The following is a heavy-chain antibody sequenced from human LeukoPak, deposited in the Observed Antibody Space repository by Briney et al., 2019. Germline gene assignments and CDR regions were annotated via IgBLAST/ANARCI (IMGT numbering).Heavy chain of an antibody. CDR2: ISGSGGTT. Sequence: PGGSLRLSCAASGFTFSNFAMNWVRQAPGKGLEWVSTISGSGGTTYYADSVKGRFTISRDNSKNTLYLQMNSLRAEDTAIYYCAKDIAAAGTPYYFDYWGQGILVTVSS. J-gene: IGHJ4*02. D-gene: IGHD6-13*01. V-gene: IGHV3-23*01. CDR1: GFTFSNFA. CDR3: AKDIAAAGTPYYFDY.